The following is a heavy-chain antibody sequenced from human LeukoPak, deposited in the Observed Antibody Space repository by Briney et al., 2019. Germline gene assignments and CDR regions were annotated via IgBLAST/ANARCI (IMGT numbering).Heavy chain of an antibody. V-gene: IGHV3-30-3*01. Sequence: PGRSLRLSCAASGFTFSIYAMHWVRQAPGKGLEWVAVISYDGSNKYYADSVKGRFTISRDNSKNTLYLQMNSLRAEDTAVYYCARVAGISPFDYWGQGTLVTVSS. CDR1: GFTFSIYA. J-gene: IGHJ4*02. D-gene: IGHD6-13*01. CDR3: ARVAGISPFDY. CDR2: ISYDGSNK.